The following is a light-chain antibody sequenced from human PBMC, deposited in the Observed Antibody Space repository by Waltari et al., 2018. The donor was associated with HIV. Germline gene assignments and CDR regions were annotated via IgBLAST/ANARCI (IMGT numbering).Light chain of an antibody. CDR3: GTWDTSLSAWI. Sequence: QSVLTQPPSVSATPGQKVTISCSGSSSNIATNSVSWYQHFPGTVPKVLIYDNHKRSSGMPDRFSGSKSGTSATLDISGLQTGDEAHYYCGTWDTSLSAWIFGTGTKVTVL. V-gene: IGLV1-51*01. CDR1: SSNIATNS. CDR2: DNH. J-gene: IGLJ1*01.